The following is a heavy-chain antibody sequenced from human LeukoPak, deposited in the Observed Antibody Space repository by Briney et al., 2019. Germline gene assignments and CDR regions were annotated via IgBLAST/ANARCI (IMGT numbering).Heavy chain of an antibody. Sequence: KPSETLSLTCAVSGGSFSGYYWSWIRQPPGKGLEWIGEVNHSGSTNYNPSLKSRVTISVYTPKNQFSLKLSSVTAADTAVYYCARGRGVAQYRYCSSTSCQGYYMDVWGKGTTVTVSS. CDR1: GGSFSGYY. D-gene: IGHD2-2*01. CDR3: ARGRGVAQYRYCSSTSCQGYYMDV. CDR2: VNHSGST. J-gene: IGHJ6*03. V-gene: IGHV4-34*01.